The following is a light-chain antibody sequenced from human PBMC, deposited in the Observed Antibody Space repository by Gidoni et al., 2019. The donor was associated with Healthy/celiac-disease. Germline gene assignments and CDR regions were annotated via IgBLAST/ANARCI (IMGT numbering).Light chain of an antibody. CDR3: QQYDNLPLT. Sequence: DIQMTQSPSSLSASVGDRVTIPCQASQGISNYLNWYQQKPGKAPKLLIYDASNLETGVPSRFSGSGSGTDFTFTISSLQPEDIATYYCQQYDNLPLTFGGGTKVEIK. CDR2: DAS. J-gene: IGKJ4*01. CDR1: QGISNY. V-gene: IGKV1-33*01.